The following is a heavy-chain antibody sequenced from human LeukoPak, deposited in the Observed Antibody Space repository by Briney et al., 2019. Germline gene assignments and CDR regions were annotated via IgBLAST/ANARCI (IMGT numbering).Heavy chain of an antibody. J-gene: IGHJ6*03. D-gene: IGHD2-2*01. Sequence: GASVKVSCKASGYTFTSYGISWVRQAPGQGLEWMGWISAYNGNTNYAQKLQGRVTMTTDTSTSTAYMELRSLRSDDTAVYYCARDSGYCSSTSCSVYYYYYYMDVWGKGTTVTVSS. V-gene: IGHV1-18*01. CDR3: ARDSGYCSSTSCSVYYYYYYMDV. CDR2: ISAYNGNT. CDR1: GYTFTSYG.